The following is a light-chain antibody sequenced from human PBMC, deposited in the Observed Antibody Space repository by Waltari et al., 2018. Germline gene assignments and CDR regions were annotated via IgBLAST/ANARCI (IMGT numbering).Light chain of an antibody. Sequence: QSVLTQSPSASATPGQTLSISCSGSNSNIGTNSVHWYQQVPGTAPKLLIHTNNQRPSGVPDRFSGSKSGTSASLAISGLRSEDEADYYCAAFDDTLGGHYVFGPGTKVTVL. V-gene: IGLV1-47*01. J-gene: IGLJ1*01. CDR1: NSNIGTNS. CDR2: TNN. CDR3: AAFDDTLGGHYV.